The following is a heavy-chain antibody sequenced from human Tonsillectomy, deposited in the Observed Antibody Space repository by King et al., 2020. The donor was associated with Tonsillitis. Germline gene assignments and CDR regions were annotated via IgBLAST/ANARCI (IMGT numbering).Heavy chain of an antibody. CDR2: FDPEYGER. CDR1: GYTLTELS. CDR3: ATESSWSVHDAFDI. V-gene: IGHV1-24*01. Sequence: VQLVQSGAEVKKPGASVKVSCKVSGYTLTELSIHWVRQAPGKGLEWMGGFDPEYGERIYAQKFQGRVTMTEDTSTNTAYMELSSLRSEDTAVYCCATESSWSVHDAFDIWGQGTMVTVSS. J-gene: IGHJ3*02. D-gene: IGHD2-8*02.